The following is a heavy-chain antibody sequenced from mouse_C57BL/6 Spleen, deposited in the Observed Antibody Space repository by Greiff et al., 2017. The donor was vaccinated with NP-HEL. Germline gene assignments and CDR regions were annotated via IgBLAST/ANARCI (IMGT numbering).Heavy chain of an antibody. CDR1: GFTFSDYG. V-gene: IGHV5-17*01. J-gene: IGHJ4*01. D-gene: IGHD2-5*01. CDR3: ARPGDSKAMDY. CDR2: ISSGSSTI. Sequence: EVKLVESGGGLVKPGGSLKLSCAASGFTFSDYGMHWVRQAPEKGLEWVAYISSGSSTIYYADKVKGRFTISRDNAKNTLCLQMTSLRSEDTAMYYCARPGDSKAMDYWGQGTSVTVSS.